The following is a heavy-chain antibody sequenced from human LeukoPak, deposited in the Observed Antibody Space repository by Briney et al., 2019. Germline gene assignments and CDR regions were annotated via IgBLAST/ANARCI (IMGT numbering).Heavy chain of an antibody. CDR1: GYTFTGYY. Sequence: ASVKVSCKASGYTFTGYYMHWVRQAPGQGLEWMGWINPNSGGTNYAQKLQGRVTMTTDTSTSTAYMELRSLRSDDTAVYYCARGAPYSSGWPYWFDPWGQGTLVTVSS. CDR2: INPNSGGT. CDR3: ARGAPYSSGWPYWFDP. D-gene: IGHD6-19*01. J-gene: IGHJ5*02. V-gene: IGHV1-2*02.